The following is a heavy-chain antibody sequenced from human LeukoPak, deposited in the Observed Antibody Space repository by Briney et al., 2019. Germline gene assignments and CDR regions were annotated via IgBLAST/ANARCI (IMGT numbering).Heavy chain of an antibody. Sequence: RVASVKVSCKASGGTFSSYTIGWVRQAPGQGLEWMGRIIPILGIANYAQKFQGRVTITADKSTSTAYMELSSLRSEDTAVYYCAMSRQTYYYDSSGYYDYWGQGTLVTVSS. CDR3: AMSRQTYYYDSSGYYDY. D-gene: IGHD3-22*01. CDR2: IIPILGIA. CDR1: GGTFSSYT. V-gene: IGHV1-69*02. J-gene: IGHJ4*02.